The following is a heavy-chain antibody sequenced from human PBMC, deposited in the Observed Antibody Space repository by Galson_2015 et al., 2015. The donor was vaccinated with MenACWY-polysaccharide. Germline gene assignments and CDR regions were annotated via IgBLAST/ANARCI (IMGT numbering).Heavy chain of an antibody. Sequence: SVQVSCKASGYTFGSYDINWVRQAPGQRLEWMGWMNPNSGNTGYAQKFQGRVTMTRNTSISTAYMELSSLTSEDTAVYYCARGRRDTAVAAPAAVLLDYWGQGILVTVSS. CDR1: GYTFGSYD. J-gene: IGHJ4*02. V-gene: IGHV1-8*01. CDR3: ARGRRDTAVAAPAAVLLDY. CDR2: MNPNSGNT. D-gene: IGHD6-19*01.